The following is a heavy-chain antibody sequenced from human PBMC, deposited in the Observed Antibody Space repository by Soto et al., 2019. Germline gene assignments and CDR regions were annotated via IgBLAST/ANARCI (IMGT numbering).Heavy chain of an antibody. CDR1: GGTFSSYT. D-gene: IGHD2-15*01. Sequence: QVQLVQSGAEVKKPGSSVKVSCKASGGTFSSYTISWVRQAPGQGLEWMGRIIPILGIANYAQKFQGRVTITADKSTSTAYMELSSLRSEDTAVYYCASWGVVVAAPKEGWFDPWGQGTLVTVSS. J-gene: IGHJ5*02. CDR3: ASWGVVVAAPKEGWFDP. V-gene: IGHV1-69*02. CDR2: IIPILGIA.